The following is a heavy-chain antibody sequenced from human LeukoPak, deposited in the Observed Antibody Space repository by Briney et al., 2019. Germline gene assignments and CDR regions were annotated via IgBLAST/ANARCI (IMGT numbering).Heavy chain of an antibody. CDR1: GFTFADYA. J-gene: IGHJ4*02. Sequence: PGGSLRLSCAASGFTFADYAMHWVRQAPGKGLDWVSLISGDGGDTYYADSVKGRFTISRDNSKNSLYLQMNSLRAEDTAVYYCAKDFPWELLHYWGQGTLVTVSS. D-gene: IGHD1-26*01. CDR3: AKDFPWELLHY. CDR2: ISGDGGDT. V-gene: IGHV3-43*02.